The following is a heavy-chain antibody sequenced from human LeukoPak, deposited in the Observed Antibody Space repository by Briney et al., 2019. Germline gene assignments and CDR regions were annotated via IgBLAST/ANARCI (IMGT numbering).Heavy chain of an antibody. D-gene: IGHD2-2*01. V-gene: IGHV4-39*07. CDR2: IYYSGST. J-gene: IGHJ4*02. CDR3: ARGAIPAAMFRVLGYFDY. CDR1: GGSISSSSYY. Sequence: SETLSLTCTVSGGSISSSSYYWGWIRQPPGKGLEWIGSIYYSGSTYYNPSLKSRVTISVDTSKNQFSLKLSSVTAADTAVYYCARGAIPAAMFRVLGYFDYWGQGTLVTVSS.